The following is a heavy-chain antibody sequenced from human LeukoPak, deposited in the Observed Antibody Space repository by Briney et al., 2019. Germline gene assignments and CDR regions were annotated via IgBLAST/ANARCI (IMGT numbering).Heavy chain of an antibody. CDR1: GYTFTSYG. D-gene: IGHD3-22*01. V-gene: IGHV1-69*05. J-gene: IGHJ4*02. Sequence: ASVKVSCKASGYTFTSYGISRVRQAPGQGLEWMGRIIPIFGTANYAQKFQGRVTITTDESTSTAHMELSSLRSEDTAVYYCAIDGAYYYDSSGYYSGYWGQGTLVTVSS. CDR3: AIDGAYYYDSSGYYSGY. CDR2: IIPIFGTA.